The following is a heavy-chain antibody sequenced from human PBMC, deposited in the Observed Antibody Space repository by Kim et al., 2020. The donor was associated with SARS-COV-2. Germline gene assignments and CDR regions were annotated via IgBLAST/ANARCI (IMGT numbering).Heavy chain of an antibody. D-gene: IGHD6-19*01. J-gene: IGHJ4*02. CDR1: GGSISSSIYY. V-gene: IGHV4-39*07. Sequence: SETLSLTCTVSGGSISSSIYYWGWIRQPPGKGLEWIGSIYYSGSTYYNPSLKSRVTISVDTSKNQFSLKLSSVTAADTAVYYCARDPAVAGAFDYWGQGT. CDR2: IYYSGST. CDR3: ARDPAVAGAFDY.